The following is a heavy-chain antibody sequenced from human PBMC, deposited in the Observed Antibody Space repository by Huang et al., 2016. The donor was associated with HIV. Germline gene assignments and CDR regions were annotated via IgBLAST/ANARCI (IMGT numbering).Heavy chain of an antibody. J-gene: IGHJ4*02. D-gene: IGHD6-13*01. CDR1: GFTFSSYA. CDR2: ITGRCSSS. V-gene: IGHV3-23*01. CDR3: AKADSGAAAGSLVDY. Sequence: EVQLLESGGGLVQPGGSLRLSCAASGFTFSSYAMSWVRQAQGKGVEVVSSITGRCSSSYYADSVKGRFTISRDNSKNTLYLQMNSLRAEDTAIYYCAKADSGAAAGSLVDYWGQGTLVTVSS.